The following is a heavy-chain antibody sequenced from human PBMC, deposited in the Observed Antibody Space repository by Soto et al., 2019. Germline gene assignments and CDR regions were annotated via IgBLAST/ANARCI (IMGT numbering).Heavy chain of an antibody. Sequence: SETLSLTCTVSGGSISSGGYYWSWIRQHPGKGLEWIGYIYYSGSTYYNPSLWSRVTISVDTSKNQFSLKLSSVTAADTAVYNCARGYGSGSYRGRVGFDPWGQGTLVTVSS. V-gene: IGHV4-31*03. CDR3: ARGYGSGSYRGRVGFDP. CDR2: IYYSGST. J-gene: IGHJ5*02. CDR1: GGSISSGGYY. D-gene: IGHD3-10*01.